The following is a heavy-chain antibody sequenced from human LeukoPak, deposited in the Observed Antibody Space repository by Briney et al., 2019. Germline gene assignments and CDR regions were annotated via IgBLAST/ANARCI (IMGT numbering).Heavy chain of an antibody. Sequence: SETLSLTCTVSGGSISSSSYYWGWIRQPPGKGLEWIGSIYYSGSTYYNPSLKSRVTVSVDTSKNHFSLKLSSVTAADTAVYYCARRPYSSSSFDPWGQGTLVTVSS. D-gene: IGHD6-6*01. CDR2: IYYSGST. J-gene: IGHJ5*02. CDR3: ARRPYSSSSFDP. CDR1: GGSISSSSYY. V-gene: IGHV4-39*02.